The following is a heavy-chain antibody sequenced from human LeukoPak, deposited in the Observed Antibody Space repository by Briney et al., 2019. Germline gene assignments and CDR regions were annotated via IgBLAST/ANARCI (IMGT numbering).Heavy chain of an antibody. CDR1: GGSFSGYY. D-gene: IGHD3-22*01. CDR3: AREELDYYDSSGYYY. Sequence: ASETLSLTCAVYGGSFSGYYWSWIRQPPGKGLEWIGEINHSGSTNYNPSLKSRVTISVDTSKNQSSLKLSSVTAADTAVYYCAREELDYYDSSGYYYWGQGTLVTVSS. CDR2: INHSGST. J-gene: IGHJ4*02. V-gene: IGHV4-34*01.